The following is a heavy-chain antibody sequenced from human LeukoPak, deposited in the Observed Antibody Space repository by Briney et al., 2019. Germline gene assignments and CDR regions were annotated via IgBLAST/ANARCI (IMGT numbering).Heavy chain of an antibody. V-gene: IGHV4-34*01. CDR1: GGSFSGYY. CDR2: INHSGST. J-gene: IGHJ6*04. Sequence: PSETLSPTCAVYGGSFSGYYWSWIRQPPGRGLEWIGEINHSGSTNYNPSLKSRVTISVDTSKNQFSLKLSSVTAADTAVYYCARLRGVYSGYDSVWGKGTTVTVSS. D-gene: IGHD5-12*01. CDR3: ARLRGVYSGYDSV.